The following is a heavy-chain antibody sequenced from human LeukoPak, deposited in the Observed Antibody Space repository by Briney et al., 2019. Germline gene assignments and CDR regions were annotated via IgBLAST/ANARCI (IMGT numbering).Heavy chain of an antibody. J-gene: IGHJ6*03. V-gene: IGHV4-4*07. CDR1: GGSISSYY. Sequence: PSETLSLTCTVSGGSISSYYWSWIRQPAGKGLEWIGRISTSGSTNYNPSLKSRVTMSVDTSNNQFSLKLISVTAADTAVYYCARDPTYYYYMDVWGKGTTVTVSS. CDR2: ISTSGST. CDR3: ARDPTYYYYMDV.